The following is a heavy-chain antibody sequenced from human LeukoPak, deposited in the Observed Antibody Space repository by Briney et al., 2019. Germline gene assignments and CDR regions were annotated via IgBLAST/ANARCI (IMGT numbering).Heavy chain of an antibody. CDR1: GFTFNNYV. V-gene: IGHV3-30*18. CDR3: AKDFEGFCGGDCYSMDF. D-gene: IGHD2-21*02. Sequence: QPGRSLRLSCAASGFTFNNYVMHSVRQAPGKGLEWVALISYDGSNKYYADSVRGRFTISRDNSKNTLYLQMNSLRPEDTAVYYCAKDFEGFCGGDCYSMDFWGQGTLATVSS. CDR2: ISYDGSNK. J-gene: IGHJ4*02.